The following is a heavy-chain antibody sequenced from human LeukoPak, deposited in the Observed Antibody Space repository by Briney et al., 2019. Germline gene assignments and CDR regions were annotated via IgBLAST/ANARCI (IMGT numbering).Heavy chain of an antibody. D-gene: IGHD3-3*01. CDR3: ARVSTVRFLETWFDP. V-gene: IGHV3-30-3*01. CDR1: GFTFSSYA. Sequence: GGALRLSCAASGFTFSSYAMHGGRQAPGKGLEWVAVISYDGSNKYYADSVKGRFTISRDNSKNTLYLQMNSLRAEDTAVYYCARVSTVRFLETWFDPWGQGTLVTVSS. CDR2: ISYDGSNK. J-gene: IGHJ5*02.